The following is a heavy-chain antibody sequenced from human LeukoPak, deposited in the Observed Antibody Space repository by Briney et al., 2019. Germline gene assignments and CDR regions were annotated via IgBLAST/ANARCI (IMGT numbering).Heavy chain of an antibody. CDR1: GYTFTGYY. Sequence: ASVKVSCKASGYTFTGYYMHWVRQAPGQGLEWMGWINPNSGGTNYAQKLQGRVTMTTDTSTSTAYMELRSLRSDDTAVYYCARDVRSSIRSFDYWGQGTLVTVSS. CDR3: ARDVRSSIRSFDY. CDR2: INPNSGGT. D-gene: IGHD3-3*02. J-gene: IGHJ4*02. V-gene: IGHV1-2*02.